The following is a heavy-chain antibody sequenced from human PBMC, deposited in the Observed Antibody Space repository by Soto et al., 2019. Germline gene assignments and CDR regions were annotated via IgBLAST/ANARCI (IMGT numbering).Heavy chain of an antibody. CDR2: IYYSGST. CDR1: GGSISSYY. J-gene: IGHJ6*02. Sequence: QVQLQESGPGLVKPSETLSLTCTVPGGSISSYYWSWIRQPPGKGLEWIGYIYYSGSTNYNPSLKSRVTISVDTSKNQFSLKLSSVTAADTAVYYCARDKGGFGELFDYYGMDVWGQGTTVTVSS. V-gene: IGHV4-59*01. D-gene: IGHD3-10*01. CDR3: ARDKGGFGELFDYYGMDV.